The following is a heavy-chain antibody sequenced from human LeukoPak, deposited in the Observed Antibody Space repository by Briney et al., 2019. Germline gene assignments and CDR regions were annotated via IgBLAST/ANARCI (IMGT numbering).Heavy chain of an antibody. CDR3: ASPYYDSSGYYPGAMGY. CDR2: INPNSGGT. Sequence: GSVKVSCKASGYTFTGYYMHWVRRAPGQGLEWMGWINPNSGGTNYAQKFQGRVTMIRDTSISTAYMELSRLRSDDTAVYYCASPYYDSSGYYPGAMGYWGQGTLVTVSS. V-gene: IGHV1-2*02. D-gene: IGHD3-22*01. J-gene: IGHJ4*02. CDR1: GYTFTGYY.